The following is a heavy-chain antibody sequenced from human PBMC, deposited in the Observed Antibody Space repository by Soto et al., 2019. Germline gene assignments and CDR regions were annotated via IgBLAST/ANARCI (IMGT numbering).Heavy chain of an antibody. Sequence: QVQLVESGGGVVQPGRSLRLSCAASGFTFSSYGMHWVRQAQGKGLEWVAVISYDGSNKYYADSVKGRFTISRDNSKNTLYLLRNGLRAEDTAVYYCAKDCAGGEQLASSDYWGQGTLVTVSS. D-gene: IGHD3-16*01. CDR2: ISYDGSNK. J-gene: IGHJ4*02. CDR1: GFTFSSYG. CDR3: AKDCAGGEQLASSDY. V-gene: IGHV3-30*18.